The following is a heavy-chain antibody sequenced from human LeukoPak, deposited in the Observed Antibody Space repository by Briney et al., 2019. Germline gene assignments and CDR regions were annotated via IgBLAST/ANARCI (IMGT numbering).Heavy chain of an antibody. Sequence: ASVKVSCKASGYTFTGYYMHWVRQAPGQGLEWMGWINPNSGGTNYAQKFQGRVTMTRDTSISTAYMGLSRLRSDDTAVYYCARVMGYCSGGSCYDIWGQGTMVTVSS. CDR1: GYTFTGYY. CDR3: ARVMGYCSGGSCYDI. CDR2: INPNSGGT. J-gene: IGHJ3*02. D-gene: IGHD2-15*01. V-gene: IGHV1-2*02.